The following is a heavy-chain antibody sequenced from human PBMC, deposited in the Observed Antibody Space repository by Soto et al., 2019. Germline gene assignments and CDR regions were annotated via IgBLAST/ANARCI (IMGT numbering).Heavy chain of an antibody. Sequence: SETLSLTCTVSGGSISSYYWSWIRQPPGKGLEWIGYIYYSGSTNYNPSLKSRVTISVDTSKNQFSLKLSSVTAADTAVYYCARGVILHAFDIWGQGTMVTVSS. V-gene: IGHV4-59*01. CDR1: GGSISSYY. D-gene: IGHD3-22*01. CDR3: ARGVILHAFDI. J-gene: IGHJ3*02. CDR2: IYYSGST.